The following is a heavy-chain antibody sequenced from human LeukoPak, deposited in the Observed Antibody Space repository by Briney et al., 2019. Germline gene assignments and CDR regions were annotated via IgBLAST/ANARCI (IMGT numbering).Heavy chain of an antibody. V-gene: IGHV1-2*06. D-gene: IGHD3-9*01. J-gene: IGHJ3*02. Sequence: GASVKVSCKASGYTFTGYYMHWVRQAPGQGLEWMGRINPNSGGTNYAQKFQGRVTMTRDTSISTAYMELSRLRSDDTAVCYCARDLGRYFDHDAFDIWGQGTMVTVSS. CDR1: GYTFTGYY. CDR3: ARDLGRYFDHDAFDI. CDR2: INPNSGGT.